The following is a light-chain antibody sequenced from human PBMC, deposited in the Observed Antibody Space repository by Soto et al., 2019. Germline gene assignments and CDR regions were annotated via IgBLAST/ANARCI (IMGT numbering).Light chain of an antibody. CDR1: QTISSW. CDR2: KAS. Sequence: DIQMTQSPSTLSGSVGDRVTITGRASQTISSWLAWYQQKPGKAPTLLIYKASTLKSGVPSRFSGSGSATEFTLTISRLQPDDFATYYCQHYNSYSEAFGQGTKVDIK. J-gene: IGKJ1*01. V-gene: IGKV1-5*03. CDR3: QHYNSYSEA.